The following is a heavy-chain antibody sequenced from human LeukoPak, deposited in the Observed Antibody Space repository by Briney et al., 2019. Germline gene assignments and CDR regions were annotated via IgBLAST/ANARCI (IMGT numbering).Heavy chain of an antibody. V-gene: IGHV3-48*03. Sequence: AGGSLRLSCAASGFTLSSYEMNWVRQAPGKGLEWVSYISSSGSTIYYADSVKGRFTISRDNAKNSLYLQMNSLRAEDTAVYYCARDGGRKDDYWGQGTLVTVSS. D-gene: IGHD2-15*01. CDR1: GFTLSSYE. CDR2: ISSSGSTI. J-gene: IGHJ4*02. CDR3: ARDGGRKDDY.